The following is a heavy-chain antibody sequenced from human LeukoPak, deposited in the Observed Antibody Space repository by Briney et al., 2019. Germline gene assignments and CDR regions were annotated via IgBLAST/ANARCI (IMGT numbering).Heavy chain of an antibody. D-gene: IGHD6-19*01. V-gene: IGHV3-7*01. CDR3: ARRSVAGSLDY. J-gene: IGHJ4*02. CDR1: GFTFSSSW. CDR2: INQDGSEK. Sequence: GGSLRLSCAASGFTFSSSWMSWVRQAPGKGLEWVANINQDGSEKYYVDSVKGRFTISRDNAENSLYLQMNSLRAEDTAVYYCARRSVAGSLDYWGQGTLVTVSS.